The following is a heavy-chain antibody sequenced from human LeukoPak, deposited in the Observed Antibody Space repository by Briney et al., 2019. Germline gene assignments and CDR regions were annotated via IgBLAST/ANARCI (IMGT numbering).Heavy chain of an antibody. D-gene: IGHD3-16*02. CDR3: ARDWHDYVWGSYRSTSPFDY. CDR2: ISGSGGST. V-gene: IGHV3-23*01. CDR1: GFTFSSYA. Sequence: GGFLRLSCAASGFTFSSYAMSWVRQAPGKGLEWVSAISGSGGSTYYADSVKGRFTISRDNSKNTLYLQMNSLRAEDTAVYYCARDWHDYVWGSYRSTSPFDYWGQGTLVTVSS. J-gene: IGHJ4*02.